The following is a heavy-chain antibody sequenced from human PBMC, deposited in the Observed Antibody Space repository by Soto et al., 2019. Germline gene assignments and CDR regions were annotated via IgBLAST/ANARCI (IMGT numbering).Heavy chain of an antibody. CDR1: GGSISSYY. Sequence: SXETLSLTCTVSGGSISSYYWSWIRQPPGKGLEWIGYIYYSGSTNYNPSLKSRVTISVDTSKNQFSLKQSSVTAADTAVYYCARIPYYYDNSGXYYYNGMDVWGQGTTVTVSS. CDR3: ARIPYYYDNSGXYYYNGMDV. V-gene: IGHV4-59*01. J-gene: IGHJ6*02. CDR2: IYYSGST. D-gene: IGHD3-22*01.